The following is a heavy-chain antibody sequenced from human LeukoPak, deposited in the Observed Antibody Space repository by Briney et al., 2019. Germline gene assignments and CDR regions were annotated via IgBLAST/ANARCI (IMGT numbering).Heavy chain of an antibody. CDR3: ARDGSKGGTMIAVAY. Sequence: PGGSLRLSCAASGFTFSSYVMHCVRQAPGKGLEWGAVISYEGNNKYYVDFVKGRFTISRDNSKITPYLQMNSRIAEATAVYYCARDGSKGGTMIAVAYWGQETLVTVSS. J-gene: IGHJ4*02. D-gene: IGHD3-22*01. V-gene: IGHV3-30-3*01. CDR1: GFTFSSYV. CDR2: ISYEGNNK.